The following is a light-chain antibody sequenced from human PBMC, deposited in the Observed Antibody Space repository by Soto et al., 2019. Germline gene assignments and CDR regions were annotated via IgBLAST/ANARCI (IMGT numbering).Light chain of an antibody. CDR1: QSVSSSY. J-gene: IGKJ2*03. Sequence: EIVLTQSPCTLSLSPGERATLSCRASQSVSSSYLAWYQQKPGQAPRLLIYGASSRATGIPDRFTGSGSGTDFTLIISRLEPEDYAVYYCQQYESSPYSFGQGTKLDIK. CDR3: QQYESSPYS. V-gene: IGKV3-20*01. CDR2: GAS.